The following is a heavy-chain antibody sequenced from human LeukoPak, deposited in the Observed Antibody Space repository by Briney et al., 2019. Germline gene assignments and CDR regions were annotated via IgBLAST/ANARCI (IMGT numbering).Heavy chain of an antibody. CDR1: GGSNSDYY. CDR3: ARGSTWGDY. CDR2: FSNSWTN. Sequence: SETLSLTCTVTGGSNSDYYWSWIRQPPGKERAGMGYFSNSWTNNYNPPLKGRGTMSVDTSKNQFSLKPTPVTPAGTALYYCARGSTWGDYWGQGTLVTVYS. V-gene: IGHV4-4*08. D-gene: IGHD7-27*01. J-gene: IGHJ4*02.